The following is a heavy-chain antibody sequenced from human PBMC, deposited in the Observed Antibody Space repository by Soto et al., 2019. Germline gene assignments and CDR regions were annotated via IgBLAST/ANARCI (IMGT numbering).Heavy chain of an antibody. D-gene: IGHD3-22*01. V-gene: IGHV3-64D*06. CDR2: ISSNGGST. CDR3: VKPAPTYYYDSSGYYSQTRPFDY. CDR1: GFTFSSYA. Sequence: PGGSLRLSCSASGFTFSSYAMHWVRQAPGKGLEYVSAISSNGGSTYYADSVKGRFTISRDNSKNTLYLQMSSLRAEDTAVYYCVKPAPTYYYDSSGYYSQTRPFDYWGQGTLVTVSS. J-gene: IGHJ4*02.